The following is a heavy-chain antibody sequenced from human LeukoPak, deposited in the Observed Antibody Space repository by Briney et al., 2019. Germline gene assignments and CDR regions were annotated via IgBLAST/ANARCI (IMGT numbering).Heavy chain of an antibody. CDR2: IYYSGST. V-gene: IGHV4-59*08. D-gene: IGHD3-22*01. CDR1: DGSISSYY. CDR3: ARQVDRWAYDAFDI. Sequence: SETLSLTCTVSDGSISSYYWSWIRQPPGKGLEWIGYIYYSGSTNYNPSLKSRVTISVDTSKNQFSLKLSSVTAADTAVYYCARQVDRWAYDAFDIWGQGTMVTVSS. J-gene: IGHJ3*02.